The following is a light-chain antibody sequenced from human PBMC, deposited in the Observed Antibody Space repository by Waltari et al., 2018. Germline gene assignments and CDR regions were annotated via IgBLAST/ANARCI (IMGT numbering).Light chain of an antibody. J-gene: IGLJ3*02. CDR2: EVT. CDR3: GSYAGNNKLV. CDR1: SDAVGGSNY. V-gene: IGLV2-8*01. Sequence: QSALPQPPSASGSPGQSVTISFTATSDAVGGSNYVSWYQQHPGKAPKVMIFEVTKRPSGVPDRFSGSKSGYTAYLTVSGLQADDEADYYCGSYAGNNKLVFGGGTKLTVL.